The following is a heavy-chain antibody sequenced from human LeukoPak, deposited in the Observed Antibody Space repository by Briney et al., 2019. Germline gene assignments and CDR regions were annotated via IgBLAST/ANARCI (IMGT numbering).Heavy chain of an antibody. J-gene: IGHJ4*02. CDR3: ARSSIAAPFDY. D-gene: IGHD6-13*01. CDR1: GYTFTSYG. V-gene: IGHV1-18*01. CDR2: ISAYNGNT. Sequence: ASVKVSCKASGYTFTSYGISWLRQDPGQALEWMGWISAYNGNTNYAQKLQGRVTMTTDTSTSTAYMELRSLRSDDTAVYYCARSSIAAPFDYWGQGTLVTVSS.